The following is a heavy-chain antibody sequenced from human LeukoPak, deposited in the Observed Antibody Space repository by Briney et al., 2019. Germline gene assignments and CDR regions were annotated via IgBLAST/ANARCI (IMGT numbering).Heavy chain of an antibody. Sequence: ASVKVSCKASGYTFTSYYMHWVRQAPGQGLEWMGIINPSGGSTSYAQKFQGRVTITRDTSTSTVYMELSSLRSEDTAVYYCARDRGLGYCSGGSCYAPDYWGQGTLVTVSS. V-gene: IGHV1-46*01. CDR3: ARDRGLGYCSGGSCYAPDY. CDR1: GYTFTSYY. CDR2: INPSGGST. J-gene: IGHJ4*02. D-gene: IGHD2-15*01.